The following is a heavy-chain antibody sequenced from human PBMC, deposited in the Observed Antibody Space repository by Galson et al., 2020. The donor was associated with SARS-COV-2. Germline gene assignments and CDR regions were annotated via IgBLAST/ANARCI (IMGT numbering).Heavy chain of an antibody. Sequence: ARPPRLSFPPTGSTLNPFYMHCLRQAPRQMRAWVAVPYRGDSCTTYHAASVKGRFTISRDISRNTLYLQMNSLRGEDTATYYCARVLPGSHYKAEFLFDYWGQGTPVIVSS. J-gene: IGHJ4*02. V-gene: IGHV3-NL1*01. CDR2: PYRGDSCTT. D-gene: IGHD3-10*01. CDR1: GSTLNPFY. CDR3: ARVLPGSHYKAEFLFDY.